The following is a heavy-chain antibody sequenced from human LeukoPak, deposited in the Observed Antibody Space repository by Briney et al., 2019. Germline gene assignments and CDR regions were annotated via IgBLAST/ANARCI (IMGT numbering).Heavy chain of an antibody. D-gene: IGHD6-19*01. CDR1: GFTFSSYS. Sequence: GGSLRLSCAASGFTFSSYSMNWVRQAPGKGLEWVSSISSSSSYIYYADSVKGRFTISRDNAKNSLYLQMNSLRAEDTAVYYCARDRIAVAAVDPWGQGTLVTVSP. V-gene: IGHV3-21*01. J-gene: IGHJ5*02. CDR2: ISSSSSYI. CDR3: ARDRIAVAAVDP.